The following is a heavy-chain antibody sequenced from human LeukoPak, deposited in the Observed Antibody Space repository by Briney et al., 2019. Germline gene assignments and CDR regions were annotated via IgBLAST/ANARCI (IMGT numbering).Heavy chain of an antibody. CDR1: GYIFTGYY. Sequence: APVKVSCKASGYIFTGYYMHWVRQAPGQGPEWMGWINPNSGDTNYAQKFQGRVTMTRDTSISTAYMELSRLGSDDTTVYYCAREKGIAVAGYDCWGQGTLVTVSS. V-gene: IGHV1-2*02. J-gene: IGHJ4*02. CDR3: AREKGIAVAGYDC. CDR2: INPNSGDT. D-gene: IGHD6-19*01.